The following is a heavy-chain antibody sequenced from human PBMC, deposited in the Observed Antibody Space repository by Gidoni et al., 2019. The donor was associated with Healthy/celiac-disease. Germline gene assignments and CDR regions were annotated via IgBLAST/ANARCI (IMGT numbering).Heavy chain of an antibody. CDR2: ISSSSSTR. CDR1: GFTFSSYS. CDR3: ARLGFGGSGSYRRTGVFDY. J-gene: IGHJ4*02. Sequence: EVQLVESGGGLVQPGGSLRLSCAATGFTFSSYSMNWFCQAPGKGLEWVSYISSSSSTRDYADSVKGRFTISRDNAKNSLYLQMTSLRDEDTAVYYCARLGFGGSGSYRRTGVFDYWGQGTLVTVSS. V-gene: IGHV3-48*02. D-gene: IGHD3-10*01.